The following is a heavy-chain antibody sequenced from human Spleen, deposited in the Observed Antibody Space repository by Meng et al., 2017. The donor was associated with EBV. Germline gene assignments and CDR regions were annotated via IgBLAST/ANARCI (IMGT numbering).Heavy chain of an antibody. V-gene: IGHV4-34*01. CDR3: AGGDDDSGGYYYL. CDR1: GGSFSGYF. Sequence: QVQLQQWGAGLLKPSETLSLTCAVYGGSFSGYFWSWIRQSPGKGLEWIGEINYSGTTKYNPSLKNRVTMSVDTSKNQISLKVRSVTAADTAVYYCAGGDDDSGGYYYLWGQGALVTVSS. D-gene: IGHD3-22*01. J-gene: IGHJ4*02. CDR2: INYSGTT.